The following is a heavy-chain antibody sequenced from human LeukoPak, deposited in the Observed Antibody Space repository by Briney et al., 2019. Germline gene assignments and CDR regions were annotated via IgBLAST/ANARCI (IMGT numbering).Heavy chain of an antibody. CDR3: AKAPQPLRFLEWLFDY. V-gene: IGHV3-23*01. Sequence: GGSLRLSCAASGFTFSSYGMHWVRQAPGKGLEWVSAISGSGGSTYYADSVKGRFTISRDNSKNTLYLQMNSLRAEDTAVYYCAKAPQPLRFLEWLFDYWGQGTLVTVSS. J-gene: IGHJ4*02. CDR2: ISGSGGST. D-gene: IGHD3-3*01. CDR1: GFTFSSYG.